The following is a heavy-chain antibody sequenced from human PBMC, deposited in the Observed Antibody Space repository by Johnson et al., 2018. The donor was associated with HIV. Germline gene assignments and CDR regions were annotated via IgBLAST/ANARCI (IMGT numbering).Heavy chain of an antibody. CDR1: GFTFSSYA. V-gene: IGHV3-74*02. CDR3: ASDLVNAVIVVFGAFDI. J-gene: IGHJ3*02. D-gene: IGHD3-22*01. Sequence: VQLVESGGGVVQPGRSLRLSCAASGFTFSSYAMHWVRQAPGKGLEWVSRINSDGSSTSYADSVKGRFTISRDNAKNSLYLQMNSLRAEDTALYYCASDLVNAVIVVFGAFDIWSQGTMVTVSS. CDR2: INSDGSST.